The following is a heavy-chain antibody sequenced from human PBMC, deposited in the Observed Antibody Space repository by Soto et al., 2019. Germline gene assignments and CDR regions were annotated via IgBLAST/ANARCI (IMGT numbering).Heavy chain of an antibody. V-gene: IGHV3-66*01. J-gene: IGHJ6*03. Sequence: GGSLRLSCAASGFTVSSNYMSWVRQAPGKGLEWVSVIYSGGSTYYADSVKGRFTISRDNSKNTLYLQMNSLRAEDTAVYYCARDRWVKPPHRNASVQAYYYYYMDVWGKGTTVTVSS. D-gene: IGHD3-10*02. CDR2: IYSGGST. CDR3: ARDRWVKPPHRNASVQAYYYYYMDV. CDR1: GFTVSSNY.